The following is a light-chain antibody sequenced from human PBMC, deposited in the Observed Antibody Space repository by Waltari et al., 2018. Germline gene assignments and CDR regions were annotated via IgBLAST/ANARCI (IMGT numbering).Light chain of an antibody. J-gene: IGKJ2*01. CDR3: QQYGSSPYT. V-gene: IGKV3-20*01. CDR1: QSVSSSY. Sequence: EIVLTQSPGTLSLSPGERATLSFRASQSVSSSYLAWYQQQPGPAPMHLIYGASSRATGIPDRFSGSGSGTDFTLTISRLEPEDCAVYYCQQYGSSPYTFGQGTKLEIK. CDR2: GAS.